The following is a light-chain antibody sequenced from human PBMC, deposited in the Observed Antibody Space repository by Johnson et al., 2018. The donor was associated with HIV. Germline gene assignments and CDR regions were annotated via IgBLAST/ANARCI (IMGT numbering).Light chain of an antibody. J-gene: IGLJ1*01. CDR2: ENN. CDR1: SSNIGNNY. V-gene: IGLV1-51*02. Sequence: QSALTQPPSVYAAPGQKVTISCSGSSSNIGNNYVSWYQQLPGTAPKLLIYENNKRPSGIPDRFSGSKSGKSATLGITGLQTGDEADYYCGTWDSSLSAFNYVFGTGTKVTVL. CDR3: GTWDSSLSAFNYV.